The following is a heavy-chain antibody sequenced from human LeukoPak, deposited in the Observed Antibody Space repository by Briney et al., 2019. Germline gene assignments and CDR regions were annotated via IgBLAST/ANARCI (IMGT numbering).Heavy chain of an antibody. CDR1: GFTFSSYA. Sequence: PGGSLRLSCATSGFTFSSYAMSWVRQAPGKGLEWVSTISGSGGSTYYADSVKGRFTISRDNSKNTLYLQMNSLRAEDTAVYYCAKDRPNYGEFDYWGQGTLVTVSS. V-gene: IGHV3-23*01. D-gene: IGHD4-17*01. J-gene: IGHJ4*02. CDR2: ISGSGGST. CDR3: AKDRPNYGEFDY.